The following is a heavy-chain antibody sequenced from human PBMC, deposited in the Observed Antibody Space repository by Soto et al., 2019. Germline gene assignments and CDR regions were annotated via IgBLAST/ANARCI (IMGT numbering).Heavy chain of an antibody. Sequence: ASVKVSCKASGYTFTRSGISWVRQAPGQGPERMGRISRYNGDTNYAQTFQGRVTMTTDTSTSTAYMELRSLRSDDSAVYYCAREGVAPYYYYGMDVWGQGTPVTVSS. V-gene: IGHV1-18*01. J-gene: IGHJ6*02. D-gene: IGHD5-12*01. CDR1: GYTFTRSG. CDR3: AREGVAPYYYYGMDV. CDR2: ISRYNGDT.